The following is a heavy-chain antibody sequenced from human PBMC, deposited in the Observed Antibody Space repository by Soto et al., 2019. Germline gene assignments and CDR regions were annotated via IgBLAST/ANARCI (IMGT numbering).Heavy chain of an antibody. V-gene: IGHV1-69*13. D-gene: IGHD6-13*01. Sequence: GASVKVSCKASGYAFTSYGMSWVRQAPGQGLEWMGGIIPIFGTANYAQKFQGRVTITADESTSTAYMELSSLRSEDTAVYYCARAIAAAGYYFDYWGQGTLVPVSS. CDR3: ARAIAAAGYYFDY. CDR1: GYAFTSYG. CDR2: IIPIFGTA. J-gene: IGHJ4*02.